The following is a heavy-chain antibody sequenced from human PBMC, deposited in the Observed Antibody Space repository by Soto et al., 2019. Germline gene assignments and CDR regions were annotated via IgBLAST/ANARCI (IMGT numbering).Heavy chain of an antibody. J-gene: IGHJ5*02. V-gene: IGHV3-23*01. Sequence: GGSLRLSCAASGFTFSSYAMSWVRQAPGKGLEWVSAISGSGGSTYYADSVKGRFTISRDNSKNTLYLQMNSLRAEDTAVYYCAKNAYYYDSSGLRFDPWGQGSLVTVGS. CDR3: AKNAYYYDSSGLRFDP. D-gene: IGHD3-22*01. CDR1: GFTFSSYA. CDR2: ISGSGGST.